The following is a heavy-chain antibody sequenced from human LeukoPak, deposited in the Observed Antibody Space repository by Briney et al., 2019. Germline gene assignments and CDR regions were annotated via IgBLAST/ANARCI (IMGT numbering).Heavy chain of an antibody. D-gene: IGHD6-13*01. J-gene: IGHJ6*03. CDR2: FYTSGSI. CDR3: ARGLYSSTYYFYYMDV. V-gene: IGHV4-4*07. Sequence: SETLFLTCTVSADSISGYSWNWVRQPAGKGLEWIGRFYTSGSINYNPSLKSRVTVSVDTSKNQFSLEMTSVTAADTAVYYCARGLYSSTYYFYYMDVWGKGTTVTVSS. CDR1: ADSISGYS.